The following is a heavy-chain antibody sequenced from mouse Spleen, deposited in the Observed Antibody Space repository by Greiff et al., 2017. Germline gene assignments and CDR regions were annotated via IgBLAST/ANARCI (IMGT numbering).Heavy chain of an antibody. CDR2: IHPSDSDT. V-gene: IGHV1-74*01. Sequence: QVQLQQSGAELVKPGASVKVSCKASGYTFTSYWMHWVKQRPGQGLEWIGRIHPSDSDTNYNQKFKGKATLTVDKSSSTAYMQLSSLTSEDSAVYYCAVITTVVARYYYAMDYWGQGTSVTVSS. D-gene: IGHD1-1*01. J-gene: IGHJ4*01. CDR1: GYTFTSYW. CDR3: AVITTVVARYYYAMDY.